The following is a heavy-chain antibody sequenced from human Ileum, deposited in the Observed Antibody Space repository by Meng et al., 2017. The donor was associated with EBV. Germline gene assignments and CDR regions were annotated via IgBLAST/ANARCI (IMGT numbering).Heavy chain of an antibody. J-gene: IGHJ4*02. CDR1: GGSVSSGGNY. Sequence: QVQVQDAGPGLVKRAETLSLTCCVSGGSVSSGGNYWSWIRQPPGEGLEWIGYIYNSGSTNYNPSLKSRVTISVDTSKNQFSLKLSSVTAADTAVYYCARDGYSSGSDWGQGTLVTVSS. CDR3: ARDGYSSGSD. CDR2: IYNSGST. D-gene: IGHD6-19*01. V-gene: IGHV4-61*08.